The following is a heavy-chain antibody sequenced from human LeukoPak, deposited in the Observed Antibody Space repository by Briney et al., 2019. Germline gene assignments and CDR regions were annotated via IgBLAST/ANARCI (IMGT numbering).Heavy chain of an antibody. CDR1: GYTLTELS. D-gene: IGHD2-8*01. CDR3: ARYCINGVCYMDY. Sequence: ASVKVSCKVSGYTLTELSMHWVRQAPGKGLEWMGGFDPEDGETIYAQKFQGRVTMTEDTSTDTAYMELSRLRSDDTAVYYCARYCINGVCYMDYWGQGTLVTVSS. CDR2: FDPEDGET. J-gene: IGHJ4*02. V-gene: IGHV1-24*01.